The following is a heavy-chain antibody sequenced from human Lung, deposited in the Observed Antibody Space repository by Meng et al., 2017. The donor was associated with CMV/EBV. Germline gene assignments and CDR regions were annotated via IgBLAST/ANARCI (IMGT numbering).Heavy chain of an antibody. V-gene: IGHV1-3*01. D-gene: IGHD5-12*01. CDR3: ARDVYGGYDS. CDR2: TNVDSGNT. CDR1: GYNFTEYA. Sequence: SCKTSGYNFTEYALQWVRQATGQRLEWMGWTNVDSGNTKYSQNFQGRLTITRDTSATTAYMELSSLRSEDTAVYYCARDVYGGYDSWGQGTLVTVSS. J-gene: IGHJ5*01.